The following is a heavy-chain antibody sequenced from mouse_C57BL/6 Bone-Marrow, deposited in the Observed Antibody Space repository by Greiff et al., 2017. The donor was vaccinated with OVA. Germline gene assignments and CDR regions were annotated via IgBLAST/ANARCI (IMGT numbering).Heavy chain of an antibody. CDR1: GFTFSSYA. V-gene: IGHV5-4*01. CDR3: ARAPGSSLYAMDY. CDR2: ISDGGSYT. D-gene: IGHD1-1*01. J-gene: IGHJ4*01. Sequence: EVQRVESGGGLVKPGGSLKLSCAASGFTFSSYAMSWVRQTPEKRLEWVATISDGGSYTYYPDNVKGRFPISRDNAKNNLYLQMSHLKSEDTAMYYCARAPGSSLYAMDYWGQGTSVTVSS.